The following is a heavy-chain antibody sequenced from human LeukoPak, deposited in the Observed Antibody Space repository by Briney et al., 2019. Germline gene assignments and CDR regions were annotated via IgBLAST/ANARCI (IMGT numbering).Heavy chain of an antibody. V-gene: IGHV1-2*06. CDR2: INPNSGGT. D-gene: IGHD6-19*01. CDR3: AREYSSGWYEYFDY. CDR1: GYTFTGYY. Sequence: ASVKVSXKASGYTFTGYYMHWVRQAPGQGLEWMGRINPNSGGTNYAQKFQGRVTMTRDTSISTAYMELSRLRSDDTAVYYCAREYSSGWYEYFDYWGQGTLVTVSS. J-gene: IGHJ4*02.